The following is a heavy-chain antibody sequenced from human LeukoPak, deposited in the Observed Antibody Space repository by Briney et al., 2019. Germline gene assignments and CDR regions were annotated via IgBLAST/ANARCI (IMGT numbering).Heavy chain of an antibody. CDR1: GFTFSSYG. D-gene: IGHD5-18*01. Sequence: GGSLRLSCAASGFTFSSYGMHWVRQAPGKGLEWVAVISYDGSNKYYADSVKGRFTISRDNSKNTLYLQMNSLRAEDTAVYYCARGPTPGYSYGLTDYWGQGTLVTVSS. J-gene: IGHJ4*02. CDR3: ARGPTPGYSYGLTDY. CDR2: ISYDGSNK. V-gene: IGHV3-30*03.